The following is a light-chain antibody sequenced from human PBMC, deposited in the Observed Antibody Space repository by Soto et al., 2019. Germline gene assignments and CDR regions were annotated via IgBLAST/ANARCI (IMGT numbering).Light chain of an antibody. J-gene: IGLJ1*01. Sequence: QSVLAQPASVSGSPGQSITISCTGTSSDVGGYNYVSWYQQHPGKAPKLMIYEVTDRPSGVSNRFSASKSGNTASLTVSGLRAEDEADYYCSSYAGSNNFVFGSGTKVTVL. CDR3: SSYAGSNNFV. CDR2: EVT. CDR1: SSDVGGYNY. V-gene: IGLV2-14*01.